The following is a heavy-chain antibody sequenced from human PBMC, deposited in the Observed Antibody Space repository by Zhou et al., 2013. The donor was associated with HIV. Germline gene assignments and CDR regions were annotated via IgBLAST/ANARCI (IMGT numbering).Heavy chain of an antibody. CDR1: GGTFSSYA. CDR3: ASWGRSLNCGGDCYGFDY. CDR2: IIPIFGTA. J-gene: IGHJ4*02. Sequence: QVQLVQSGAEVKKPGSSVKVSCKASGGTFSSYAISWVRQAPGQGLEWMGGIIPIFGTANYAQKFQGRVTITTDESTSTAYMELSSLRSEDTAVYYCASWGRSLNCGGDCYGFDYWGQGNPGHRLL. V-gene: IGHV1-69*05. D-gene: IGHD2-21*01.